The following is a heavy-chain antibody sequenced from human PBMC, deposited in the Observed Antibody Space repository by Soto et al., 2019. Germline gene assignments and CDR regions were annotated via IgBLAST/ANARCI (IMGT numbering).Heavy chain of an antibody. CDR3: ARRMTWSLWCFDL. V-gene: IGHV1-8*01. CDR2: MNPNSGNT. D-gene: IGHD3-10*01. J-gene: IGHJ2*01. CDR1: GYTLKNYD. Sequence: QVQLLQSGAEVKKPGASVRVSCRASGYTLKNYDINWVRRAPGQGLEWMGWMNPNSGNTGYAQKFQDRVTMTSDTSTRTAYMELSSLTAEDTALYYCARRMTWSLWCFDLWGSGTQVTVSS.